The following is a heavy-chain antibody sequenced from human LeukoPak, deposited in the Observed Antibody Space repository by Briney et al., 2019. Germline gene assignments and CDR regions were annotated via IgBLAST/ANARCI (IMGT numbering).Heavy chain of an antibody. Sequence: ASVKVSCKASGYTSTSYDINWVRQATGQGLEWMGWMNPNSGNTGYAQKFQGRVTMTRNTSISTAYMELSSLRSEDTAVYYCARRGSSWSLYYYYYYYMDVWGKGTTVTVSS. J-gene: IGHJ6*03. CDR1: GYTSTSYD. CDR2: MNPNSGNT. D-gene: IGHD6-13*01. CDR3: ARRGSSWSLYYYYYYYMDV. V-gene: IGHV1-8*01.